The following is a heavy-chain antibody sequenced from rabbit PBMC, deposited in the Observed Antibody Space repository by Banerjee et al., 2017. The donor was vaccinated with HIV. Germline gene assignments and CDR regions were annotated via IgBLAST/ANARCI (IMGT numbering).Heavy chain of an antibody. D-gene: IGHD1-1*01. CDR1: GFDFSAGYR. CDR2: IYTSSGDTT. Sequence: QEQLVESGGGLVQPEGSLTLTCKASGFDFSAGYRMCWVRQAPGKGPEWIACIYTSSGDTTWYASWAKGRFTISRSTSLNTVTLQMTSLTAADTATYFCARNPAGGGAWLLIRLDLWGPGTLVTVS. CDR3: ARNPAGGGAWLLIRLDL. J-gene: IGHJ3*01. V-gene: IGHV1S47*01.